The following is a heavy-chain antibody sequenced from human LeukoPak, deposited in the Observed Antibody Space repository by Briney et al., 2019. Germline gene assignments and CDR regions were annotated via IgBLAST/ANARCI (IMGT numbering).Heavy chain of an antibody. CDR2: IYPGDSDT. CDR3: ARRNTDNPEGWYFDY. CDR1: GYSFTSYW. V-gene: IGHV5-51*01. Sequence: KCGESLKISCKGSGYSFTSYWIGWVRQMPGKGLEWMGIIYPGDSDTRYSPSFQGQVTISADKSISTAYLQWSSLKASDTAMYYCARRNTDNPEGWYFDYWGQGTLVTVSS. J-gene: IGHJ4*02. D-gene: IGHD5-18*01.